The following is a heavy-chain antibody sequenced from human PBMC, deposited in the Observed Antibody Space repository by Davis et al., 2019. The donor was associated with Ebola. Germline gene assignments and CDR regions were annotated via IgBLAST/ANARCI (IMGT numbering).Heavy chain of an antibody. V-gene: IGHV3-21*01. CDR3: ARDFPRFPYGMDV. Sequence: PGGSLRLSCVASGFTLSDHYMDWVRQAPGKGLEWVSSISSSSSYIYYADSVKGRFTISRDNAKNSLYLQMNSLRAEDTAVYYCARDFPRFPYGMDVWGQGTTVTVSS. J-gene: IGHJ6*02. CDR2: ISSSSSYI. CDR1: GFTLSDHY. D-gene: IGHD3-10*01.